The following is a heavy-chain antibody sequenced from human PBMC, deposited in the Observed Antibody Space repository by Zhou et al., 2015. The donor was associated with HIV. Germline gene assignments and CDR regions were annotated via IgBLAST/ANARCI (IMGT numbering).Heavy chain of an antibody. CDR3: ARVEYCSGGSSPPG. J-gene: IGHJ4*02. Sequence: QVQLVQSGAEVKKPGSSVKVSCKASGGTFSSYAISWVRQAPGQGLEWMGGIIPIFGTANYAQKFQGRVTITADESTSTAYMELSSLRSEDTAVYYCARVEYCSGGSSPPGRGQGTLVHRLL. CDR1: GGTFSSYA. CDR2: IIPIFGTA. D-gene: IGHD2-15*01. V-gene: IGHV1-69*12.